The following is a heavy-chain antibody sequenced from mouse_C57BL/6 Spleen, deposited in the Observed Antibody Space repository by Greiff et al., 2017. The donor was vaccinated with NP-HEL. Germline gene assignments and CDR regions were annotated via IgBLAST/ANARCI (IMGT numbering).Heavy chain of an antibody. CDR3: APGHYDYDDWYFDV. J-gene: IGHJ1*03. CDR2: IDPSDSET. D-gene: IGHD2-4*01. Sequence: QVQLKQPGAELVRPGSSVKLSCKASGYTFTSYWMHWVKQRPIQGLEWIGNIDPSDSETHYNQKFKDKATLTVDKSSSTAYMQLSSLTSEDSAVYYCAPGHYDYDDWYFDVWGTGTTVTVSS. CDR1: GYTFTSYW. V-gene: IGHV1-52*01.